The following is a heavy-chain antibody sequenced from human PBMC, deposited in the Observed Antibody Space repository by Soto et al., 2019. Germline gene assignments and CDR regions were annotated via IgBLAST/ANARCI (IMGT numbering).Heavy chain of an antibody. J-gene: IGHJ4*02. CDR2: IYRSGST. V-gene: IGHV4-4*02. CDR3: ARTRVGTVAEFDY. CDR1: GGSISSSNW. Sequence: SETLSLTCAVSGGSISSSNWWSWVRQPPGKGLEWIGEIYRSGSTNYNPSLKSRVTISVDKSKNQFSLKLSSVTSADTAVYYCARTRVGTVAEFDYWGQGTLVTVSS. D-gene: IGHD6-19*01.